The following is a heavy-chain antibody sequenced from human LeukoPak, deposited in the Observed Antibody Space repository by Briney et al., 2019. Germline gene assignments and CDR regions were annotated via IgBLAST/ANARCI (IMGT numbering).Heavy chain of an antibody. D-gene: IGHD4-17*01. CDR2: TNSSSSYI. V-gene: IGHV3-21*01. J-gene: IGHJ4*02. Sequence: GGSLRLSSAASGFTCSGYSMNWVPPAPGKGLEWVSSTNSSSSYIYYADSVKGRFTISTDNATNSLYLRMNRPRDPDTAVYYCARESAGDSSPGYYFDYWGQGTLVTVSS. CDR1: GFTCSGYS. CDR3: ARESAGDSSPGYYFDY.